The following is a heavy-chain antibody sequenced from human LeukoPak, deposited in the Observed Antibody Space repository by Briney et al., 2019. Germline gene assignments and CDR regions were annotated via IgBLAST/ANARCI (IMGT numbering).Heavy chain of an antibody. J-gene: IGHJ4*02. D-gene: IGHD3-22*01. CDR1: GFTISSYA. CDR3: AKQRVSNGYYYFDY. CDR2: FSSGAST. Sequence: PGGFLRLSCAASGFTISSYAMSWVRQAPGKGLEWVSSFSSGASTDYADSVKGRFTISRDNPKNTVYLQMNSLRAEDTAVYYCAKQRVSNGYYYFDYWGQGTLVTVSS. V-gene: IGHV3-23*01.